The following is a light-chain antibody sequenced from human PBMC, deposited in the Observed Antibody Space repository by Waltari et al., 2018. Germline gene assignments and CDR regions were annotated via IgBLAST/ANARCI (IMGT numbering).Light chain of an antibody. CDR2: KAS. J-gene: IGKJ4*01. V-gene: IGKV1-5*03. CDR1: QSVGSW. Sequence: DIQMTQSPSTLSASVGDRVTITCRASQSVGSWLAGYQQKPGKAPKLLIYKASSLESGVPSRFSGTESGTEFTLTITSLQPADVATYYCQQYNTFPLTFGGGTKVDI. CDR3: QQYNTFPLT.